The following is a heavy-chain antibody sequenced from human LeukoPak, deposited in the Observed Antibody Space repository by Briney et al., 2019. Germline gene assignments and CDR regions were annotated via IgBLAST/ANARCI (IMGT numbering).Heavy chain of an antibody. D-gene: IGHD3-10*01. Sequence: PGGSLTLSCAASGFSFSSYAMSWVRQTPGKGLDWVSAVSGSGTDTFYDNSVKGRFTISIDNSKNTLYLQMNDLRAEDTAIYYCAKRKFYGSGSVFVSHAFDFWGQGAMVTVSS. CDR1: GFSFSSYA. J-gene: IGHJ3*01. V-gene: IGHV3-23*01. CDR2: VSGSGTDT. CDR3: AKRKFYGSGSVFVSHAFDF.